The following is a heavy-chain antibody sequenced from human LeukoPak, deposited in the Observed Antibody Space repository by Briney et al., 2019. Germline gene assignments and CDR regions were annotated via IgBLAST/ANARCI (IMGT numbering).Heavy chain of an antibody. J-gene: IGHJ5*02. D-gene: IGHD3-22*01. CDR2: IYYSGST. CDR3: ARGTREQDYYDSSGDYDGVWFDP. CDR1: GGSISSGGYY. Sequence: PSETLSLTCTVSGGSISSGGYYWSWIRQHPGKGLEWIGYIYYSGSTYYNPSLKSRVTISVDTSKNQFSLKLSSVTAADTAVYYCARGTREQDYYDSSGDYDGVWFDPWGQGTLVTVSS. V-gene: IGHV4-31*03.